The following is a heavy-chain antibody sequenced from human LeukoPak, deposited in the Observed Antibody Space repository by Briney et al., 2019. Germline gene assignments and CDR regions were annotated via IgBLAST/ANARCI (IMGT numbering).Heavy chain of an antibody. Sequence: PGGSLRLSCAASGFTFANYAMTWVRQAPGKGLDWVSLISGSGSDTYYTDSVQGRFIISRDNSRNRLYLQMSSLRADDTAVYYCAREPYSSGSYQVDYWGQGTPVTVSS. CDR3: AREPYSSGSYQVDY. V-gene: IGHV3-23*01. J-gene: IGHJ4*02. CDR2: ISGSGSDT. D-gene: IGHD3-10*01. CDR1: GFTFANYA.